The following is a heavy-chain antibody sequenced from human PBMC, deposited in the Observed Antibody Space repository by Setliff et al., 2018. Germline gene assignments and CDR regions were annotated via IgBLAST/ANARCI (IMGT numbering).Heavy chain of an antibody. CDR2: IYPGDSDT. D-gene: IGHD3-16*01. Sequence: GESLKISCKGSGYSFTNNWIAWVRQMPGKGLEWMGIIYPGDSDTKYSPSFQGLVTISADKSINTAYLQWSSLKASDTAIYYCAIIDDAIMDLDYWGQGTLVTVSS. CDR3: AIIDDAIMDLDY. J-gene: IGHJ4*02. CDR1: GYSFTNNW. V-gene: IGHV5-51*01.